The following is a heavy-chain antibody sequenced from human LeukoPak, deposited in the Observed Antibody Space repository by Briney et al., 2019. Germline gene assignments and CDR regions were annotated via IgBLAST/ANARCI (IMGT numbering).Heavy chain of an antibody. D-gene: IGHD3-3*01. V-gene: IGHV5-51*01. J-gene: IGHJ2*01. CDR2: IYPGDSDT. Sequence: GESLKISCKGSGYRFTSNWIAWVRQMPGKGLEWMGIIYPGDSDTRYSPSFQGQVSISVDKSLSTAYLQWSSLKASDTAMYYCARDSESLSQHWNFDLWGRGTLVTVSS. CDR3: ARDSESLSQHWNFDL. CDR1: GYRFTSNW.